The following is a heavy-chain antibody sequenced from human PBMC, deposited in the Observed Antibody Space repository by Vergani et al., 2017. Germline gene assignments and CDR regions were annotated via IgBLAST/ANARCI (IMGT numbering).Heavy chain of an antibody. CDR2: IYPGDSDT. Sequence: EVQLVQSGAEVKKPGESLKISCKGSGYSFTSYWIGWVSQMPGKGLEWMGIIYPGDSDTRYSPSFQGQVTISADKSISTAYLQWSSLKASDTAMYYCARSHYDSSGYYSWFDPSSQGSLVTVSS. D-gene: IGHD3-22*01. V-gene: IGHV5-51*01. CDR1: GYSFTSYW. J-gene: IGHJ5*02. CDR3: ARSHYDSSGYYSWFDP.